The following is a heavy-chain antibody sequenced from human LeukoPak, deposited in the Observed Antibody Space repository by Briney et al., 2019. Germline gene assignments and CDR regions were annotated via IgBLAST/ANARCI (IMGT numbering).Heavy chain of an antibody. V-gene: IGHV3-23*01. CDR1: GFTFSSYA. CDR3: AKDRNDYGDYNDY. J-gene: IGHJ4*02. D-gene: IGHD4-17*01. Sequence: GGSLRLSCAASGFTFSSYAMSWVRQAPGKGPEWVSAISGSGGSTYYADSVKGRFTISRDNSKNTLYLQMNSLRAEDTAVYYCAKDRNDYGDYNDYWGQGTLVTVSS. CDR2: ISGSGGST.